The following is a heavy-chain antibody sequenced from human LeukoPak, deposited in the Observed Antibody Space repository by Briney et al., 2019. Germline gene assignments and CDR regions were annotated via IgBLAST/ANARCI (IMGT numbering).Heavy chain of an antibody. V-gene: IGHV1-8*03. CDR1: GYTFSSSD. CDR3: ARGVDYALWSDSSYQSYYMDV. D-gene: IGHD3-3*01. Sequence: ASVKVSCKASGYTFSSSDIDWVRQATGQGLEWMGWMNPNSGHTGYAQKFQGRITFTRNTSISTAYMELSSLRPEDTAVYFCARGVDYALWSDSSYQSYYMDVWGKGATVTVSS. J-gene: IGHJ6*03. CDR2: MNPNSGHT.